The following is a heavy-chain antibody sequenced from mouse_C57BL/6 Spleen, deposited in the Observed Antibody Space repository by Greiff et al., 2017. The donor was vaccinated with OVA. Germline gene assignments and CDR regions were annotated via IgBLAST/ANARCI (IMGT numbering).Heavy chain of an antibody. CDR1: GYTFTSYW. V-gene: IGHV1-7*01. CDR3: ADGYDGNWYFDV. Sequence: QVQLQQSGAELAKPGASVKLSCKASGYTFTSYWMHWVKQRPGQGLEWVGYINPSRGYTKYNQKFKDQATLTADKSSSTAYMQLSSLTSEDSAVDYCADGYDGNWYFDVWGTGTTVTVSS. D-gene: IGHD2-2*01. J-gene: IGHJ1*03. CDR2: INPSRGYT.